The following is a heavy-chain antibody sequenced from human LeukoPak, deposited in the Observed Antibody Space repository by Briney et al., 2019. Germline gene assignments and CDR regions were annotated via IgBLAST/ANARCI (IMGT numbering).Heavy chain of an antibody. CDR3: VRGHSFGPYGIDV. J-gene: IGHJ6*02. CDR1: GFXFSSYA. V-gene: IGHV3-64D*09. D-gene: IGHD2-15*01. CDR2: ISDSGGST. Sequence: PGGSLRLSCSASGFXFSSYAMHWVRQAPGKGLEYVSAISDSGGSTYYADSVKGRFTISRDNSKNTLYLQMSSLRAEDTAVYFCVRGHSFGPYGIDVWGQGTTVTVSS.